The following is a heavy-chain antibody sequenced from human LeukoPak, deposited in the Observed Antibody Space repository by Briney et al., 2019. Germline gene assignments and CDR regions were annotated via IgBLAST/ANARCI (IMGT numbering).Heavy chain of an antibody. CDR3: ARGRFCSSTCCWFDY. Sequence: PGGSLRLSCAASGFTLSNFWMSWVRQAPGKGLEWVANIKQDSSDKHYVDSVKGRVTISRDNARNSLYLQMNSLRAEDTAVYYCARGRFCSSTCCWFDYWGQGTLVTVSS. V-gene: IGHV3-7*01. D-gene: IGHD2-2*01. CDR2: IKQDSSDK. J-gene: IGHJ4*02. CDR1: GFTLSNFW.